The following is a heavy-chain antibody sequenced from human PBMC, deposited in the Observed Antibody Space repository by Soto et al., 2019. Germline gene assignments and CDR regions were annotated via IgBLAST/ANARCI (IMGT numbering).Heavy chain of an antibody. J-gene: IGHJ3*02. CDR2: IIPILGIA. CDR3: AKRYDSSGDDAFDI. CDR1: GGTFSSYT. Sequence: QVQLVQSGAAVKKPGSSVKVSCKASGGTFSSYTISWVRQAPGQGLEWMGRIIPILGIANYAQKFQGRVTITADKSTSTAYMELSSLRSEDTAVYYCAKRYDSSGDDAFDIWGQGTMVTVSS. V-gene: IGHV1-69*02. D-gene: IGHD3-22*01.